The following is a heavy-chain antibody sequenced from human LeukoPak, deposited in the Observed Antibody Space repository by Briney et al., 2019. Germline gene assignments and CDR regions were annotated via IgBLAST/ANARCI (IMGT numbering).Heavy chain of an antibody. Sequence: SETLSLTCTVSGGSISSYYWSWIRQPPGKGLEWIGYIYYSGSSNYNPSLKSRVTISVDTSKNQFSLKLSSVTAADTAVYYCARHRGSGSYVNYYYYMDVWGKGTTVTISS. J-gene: IGHJ6*03. CDR1: GGSISSYY. CDR3: ARHRGSGSYVNYYYYMDV. D-gene: IGHD1-26*01. CDR2: IYYSGSS. V-gene: IGHV4-59*08.